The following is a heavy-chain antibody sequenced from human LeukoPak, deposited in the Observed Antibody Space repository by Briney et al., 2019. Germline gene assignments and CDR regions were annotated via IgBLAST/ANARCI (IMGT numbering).Heavy chain of an antibody. CDR2: IYYSGST. V-gene: IGHV4-39*07. CDR3: ARSGDSSGYYYLKPFDY. CDR1: GGSISSSSYY. J-gene: IGHJ4*02. D-gene: IGHD3-22*01. Sequence: PSETLSLTCTVSGGSISSSSYYWGWIRQPPGKGLEWIGSIYYSGSTYYNPSLKSRVTISVDTSKNQFSLKLSSVTAADTAVYYCARSGDSSGYYYLKPFDYWGQGTLVTVSS.